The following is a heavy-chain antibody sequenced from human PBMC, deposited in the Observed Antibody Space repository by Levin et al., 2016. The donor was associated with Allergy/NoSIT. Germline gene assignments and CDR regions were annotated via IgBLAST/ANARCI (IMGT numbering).Heavy chain of an antibody. Sequence: WIRQPPGKGLEWVSAISVTGSSTYYADSVKGRFTISRDNSKSTLFLQMDSLRAEDTAVYYCAIRPEQWLDYWGQGTLVTVSS. J-gene: IGHJ4*02. V-gene: IGHV3-23*01. CDR2: ISVTGSST. D-gene: IGHD6-19*01. CDR3: AIRPEQWLDY.